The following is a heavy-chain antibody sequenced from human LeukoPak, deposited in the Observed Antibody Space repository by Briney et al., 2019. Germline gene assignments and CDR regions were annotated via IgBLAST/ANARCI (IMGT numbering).Heavy chain of an antibody. V-gene: IGHV6-1*01. CDR2: TYYRSKWYN. Sequence: SQTLSLTCAISGDSVSSNSASWTWLRQSPSRGLEWLGRTYYRSKWYNDYAVSMKSRITINPDTSKNQFSLQLNSVTPEDTAVYYCARDSPESYFDSWGQGALVTVSS. J-gene: IGHJ4*02. CDR1: GDSVSSNSAS. D-gene: IGHD1-14*01. CDR3: ARDSPESYFDS.